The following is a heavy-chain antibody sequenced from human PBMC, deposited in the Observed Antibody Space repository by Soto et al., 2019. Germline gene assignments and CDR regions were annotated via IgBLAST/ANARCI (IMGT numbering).Heavy chain of an antibody. V-gene: IGHV3-21*06. D-gene: IGHD3-16*01. J-gene: IGHJ4*02. CDR3: ARDGLTFGGD. CDR1: GFTFGSFT. CDR2: ISSSSAYI. Sequence: EVHLVEAGGGLVKPRESLTLSCAASGFTFGSFTLNWVRQAPGKGLEWVSSISSSSAYIYYAESVKGRFTISRDNARSTLYLQMNSLRLDDTAVYFCARDGLTFGGDWGQGTLVAVSS.